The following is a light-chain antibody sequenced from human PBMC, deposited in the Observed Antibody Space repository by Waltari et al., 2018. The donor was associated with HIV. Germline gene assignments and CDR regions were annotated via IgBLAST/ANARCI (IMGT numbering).Light chain of an antibody. CDR1: SSNIGSNY. J-gene: IGLJ1*01. Sequence: QSVLTQPPSASGTPGQRVTISCSGSSSNIGSNYVYWYQQLPGTAPKLLIYRNNPRPSGVPDRFSGSKSGTSASLAISGLRSEDEADYYCAVWGDSLNSYVFGTGTEVTVL. CDR3: AVWGDSLNSYV. CDR2: RNN. V-gene: IGLV1-47*01.